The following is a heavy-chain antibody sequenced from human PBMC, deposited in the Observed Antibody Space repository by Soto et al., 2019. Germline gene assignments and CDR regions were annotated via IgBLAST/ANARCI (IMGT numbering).Heavy chain of an antibody. CDR2: IMPVFRRP. CDR1: GGTFRTSA. CDR3: ARDKDRLQLGGNYYFILDV. V-gene: IGHV1-69*12. Sequence: QVQLVQSGAEVKKPGSSVKVSCKASGGTFRTSAFSWVRQALGQGLEWVGGIMPVFRRPKYAQNFQDRVTITADESMSTAYMELNSLRSDDTAVYYCARDKDRLQLGGNYYFILDVWGQGTVVTVSS. D-gene: IGHD1-1*01. J-gene: IGHJ6*02.